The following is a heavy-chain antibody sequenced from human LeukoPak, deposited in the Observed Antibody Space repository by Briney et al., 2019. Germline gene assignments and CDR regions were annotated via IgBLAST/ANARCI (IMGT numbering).Heavy chain of an antibody. D-gene: IGHD4-23*01. CDR1: GYSISSGYY. CDR2: IYHSGST. V-gene: IGHV4-38-2*02. J-gene: IGHJ5*02. Sequence: SETLSLTCTVSGYSISSGYYWGWVRQPPGKGLEWIGSIYHSGSTYYNPSLKSRVTISVDTSKNQFSLKLSSVTAADTAVYYCARDVSTVVTICWFDPWGQGTLVTVSS. CDR3: ARDVSTVVTICWFDP.